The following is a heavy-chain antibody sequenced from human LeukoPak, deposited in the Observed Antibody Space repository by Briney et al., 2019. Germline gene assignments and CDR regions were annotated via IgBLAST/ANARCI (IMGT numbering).Heavy chain of an antibody. CDR3: ARDERRDIVLMGYQYYYYYMDV. CDR1: GYTFTSYY. V-gene: IGHV1-46*01. D-gene: IGHD2-8*01. J-gene: IGHJ6*03. Sequence: ASVKVSCKASGYTFTSYYMHWVRQAPGQGLEWMGIINPSGGSTSYAQKFQGRVTMTRDMSTSTVYMELSSLRSEDTAVYYCARDERRDIVLMGYQYYYYYMDVWGKGTTVTVSS. CDR2: INPSGGST.